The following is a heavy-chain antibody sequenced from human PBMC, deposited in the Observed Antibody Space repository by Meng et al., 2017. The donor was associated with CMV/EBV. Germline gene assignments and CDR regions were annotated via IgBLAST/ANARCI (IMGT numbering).Heavy chain of an antibody. CDR2: IIPIFGTA. D-gene: IGHD3-3*01. CDR3: ARDAYPWDFWSGYPESYFDY. V-gene: IGHV1-69*01. CDR1: GGTFSSYA. J-gene: IGHJ4*02. Sequence: VRLVRSGVVVKRPASSVKVYCKAPGGTFSSYAISWVRQAPGQGREWMGGIIPIFGTANYAQKFQGRVTITADESTSTAYMELSSLRSEDTAVYYCARDAYPWDFWSGYPESYFDYWGQGTLVTVSS.